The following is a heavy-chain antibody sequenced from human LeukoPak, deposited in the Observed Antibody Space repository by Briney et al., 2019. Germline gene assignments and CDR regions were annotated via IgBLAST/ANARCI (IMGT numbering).Heavy chain of an antibody. CDR1: GFTFLRHS. CDR3: ARGLIAEEFFRH. J-gene: IGHJ1*01. V-gene: IGHV3-30*09. CDR2: ISYDGSNK. D-gene: IGHD6-13*01. Sequence: GRSLRLSCAASGFTFLRHSMHWIRQAPGKGLEWVAVISYDGSNKYYAASVKGRFAISRDNSKDTLYLEMHSLRSDDTAVYYCARGLIAEEFFRHWGQGTLVTVSS.